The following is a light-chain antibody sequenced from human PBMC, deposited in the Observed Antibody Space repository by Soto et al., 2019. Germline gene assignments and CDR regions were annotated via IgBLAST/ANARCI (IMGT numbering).Light chain of an antibody. CDR2: DAS. Sequence: EVVLTQSPATLSLSPGETATLSCRASQSVSSYLAWYQQKPGQAPGLLIYDASKTATGIPARFSGSGSGTDFTLTISSLEPEDFAVYYCQQRSGWPPSLTFGGGTKVEIK. J-gene: IGKJ4*01. V-gene: IGKV3-11*01. CDR1: QSVSSY. CDR3: QQRSGWPPSLT.